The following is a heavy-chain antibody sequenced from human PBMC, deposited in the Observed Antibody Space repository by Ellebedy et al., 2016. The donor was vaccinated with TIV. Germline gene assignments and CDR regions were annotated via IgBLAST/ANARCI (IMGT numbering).Heavy chain of an antibody. D-gene: IGHD2-2*01. Sequence: ASVKVSXXASGGTFSSYAISWVRQAPGQGLEWMGWMNPNSGNTGYAQKFQGRVTMTRNTSISTAYMELSSLRSEDTAVYYCASCVVPAPISEGYYYYYYMDVWGKGTTVTVSS. CDR2: MNPNSGNT. V-gene: IGHV1-8*02. CDR3: ASCVVPAPISEGYYYYYYMDV. J-gene: IGHJ6*03. CDR1: GGTFSSYA.